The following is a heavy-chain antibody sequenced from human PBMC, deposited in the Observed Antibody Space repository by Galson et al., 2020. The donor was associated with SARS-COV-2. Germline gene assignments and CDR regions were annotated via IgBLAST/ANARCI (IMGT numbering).Heavy chain of an antibody. CDR3: ARFTGYYPDYYYGMDV. J-gene: IGHJ6*02. V-gene: IGHV3-11*01. CDR1: GFTLSDFY. Sequence: GGYMRLSCAASGFTLSDFYMSWIRQAPGKGLEWVSHIRSSGYSIYYADSVKGRFTVSRDNAKNSLYLQMNGLTADDTAVYYCARFTGYYPDYYYGMDVWGQGTTVTVSS. CDR2: IRSSGYSI. D-gene: IGHD3-9*01.